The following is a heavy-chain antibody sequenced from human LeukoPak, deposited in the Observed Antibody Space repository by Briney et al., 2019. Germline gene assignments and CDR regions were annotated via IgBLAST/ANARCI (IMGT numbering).Heavy chain of an antibody. CDR2: IKRITEGGTI. D-gene: IGHD6-19*01. CDR1: GFTFSDAW. CDR3: TTDGTGQWLVHY. Sequence: GGSLRLSCAASGFTFSDAWMSWVRQAPGKGLEWVGRIKRITEGGTIDYAAPVKGRFTISRDDSKNTLYLQMNSLKTEDTAVYYCTTDGTGQWLVHYWGQGTLVTVSS. J-gene: IGHJ4*02. V-gene: IGHV3-15*01.